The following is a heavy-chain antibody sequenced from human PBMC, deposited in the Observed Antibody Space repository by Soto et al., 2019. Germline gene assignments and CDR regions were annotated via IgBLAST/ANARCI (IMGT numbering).Heavy chain of an antibody. CDR1: GFTLSKHW. CDR3: ARDHCSTTSCYTVWFDP. V-gene: IGHV3-74*01. CDR2: INSDGSAT. J-gene: IGHJ5*02. Sequence: PGGSLRLSCAASGFTLSKHWMHWVRQAPGKGLVWVSRINSDGSATNYADSVKGRFTISRDNAENTLYLHMSSLRAEDTAVYYCARDHCSTTSCYTVWFDPWGQGTLVTVSS. D-gene: IGHD2-2*02.